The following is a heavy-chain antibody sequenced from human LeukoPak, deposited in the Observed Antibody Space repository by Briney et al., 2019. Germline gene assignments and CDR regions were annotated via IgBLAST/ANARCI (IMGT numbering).Heavy chain of an antibody. D-gene: IGHD5-24*01. CDR1: GFTXTSSA. CDR2: IVVGSGNT. Sequence: SVKVSCKASGFTXTSSAMQWVRQARGQRLEWIGWIVVGSGNTNYAQKFQERVTITRDMSTSTAYMELSSLRSEDTAVYYCAADWRWLHFGMDVWGQGTTVTVSS. J-gene: IGHJ6*02. CDR3: AADWRWLHFGMDV. V-gene: IGHV1-58*02.